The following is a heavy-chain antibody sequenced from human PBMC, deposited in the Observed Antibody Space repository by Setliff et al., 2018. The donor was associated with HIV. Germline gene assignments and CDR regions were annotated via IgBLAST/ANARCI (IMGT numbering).Heavy chain of an antibody. CDR1: GGSMTRNY. CDR2: IYYGGTT. J-gene: IGHJ3*01. D-gene: IGHD3-3*01. Sequence: SETLSLTCSVSGGSMTRNYWSWIRQPPGKGLEWIGYIYYGGTTNYNPSLKSRVTFSVDMSKTQVSLKLTSVTAADTAMYFCARVRGDNFWSGSYSLPASDAFDVWGQGTMVTVSS. V-gene: IGHV4-59*01. CDR3: ARVRGDNFWSGSYSLPASDAFDV.